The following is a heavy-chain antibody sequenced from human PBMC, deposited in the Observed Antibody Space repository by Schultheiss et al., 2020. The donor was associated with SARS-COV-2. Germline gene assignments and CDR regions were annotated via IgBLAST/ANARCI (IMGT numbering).Heavy chain of an antibody. Sequence: LSLTCTVSGGSISSYYWSWIRQPPGKGLEWIGYIYYSGSTNYNPSLKSRVTISVDTSKNQFSLKLSSVTAADTAVYYCARRTANHIWPYYYYGMDVWGQGTTVTVSS. D-gene: IGHD1-14*01. CDR3: ARRTANHIWPYYYYGMDV. CDR2: IYYSGST. V-gene: IGHV4-59*08. J-gene: IGHJ6*02. CDR1: GGSISSYY.